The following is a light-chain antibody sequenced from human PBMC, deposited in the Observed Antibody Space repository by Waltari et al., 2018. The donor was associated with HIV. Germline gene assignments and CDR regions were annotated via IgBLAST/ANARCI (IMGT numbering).Light chain of an antibody. Sequence: DIQMTHSPSSRSASVGDEVTITCRASQSISNYLNWYQQKSGKGPKFLIFGASSLQIGVPSRFSGSGSGTDFTLTISSLQPEDSATYYCQQCYNTPYTFGPGTKMEIK. CDR1: QSISNY. CDR2: GAS. V-gene: IGKV1-39*01. CDR3: QQCYNTPYT. J-gene: IGKJ2*01.